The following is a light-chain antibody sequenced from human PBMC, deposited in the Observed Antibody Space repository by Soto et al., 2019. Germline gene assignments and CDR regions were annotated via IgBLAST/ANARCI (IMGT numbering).Light chain of an antibody. CDR3: MPALQPFT. V-gene: IGKV2-28*01. J-gene: IGKJ3*01. CDR2: LGS. CDR1: QSLLHSNGYNY. Sequence: DIVMTQSPLSLPVTPGEPASISCRSSQSLLHSNGYNYLDWYLQKPGQSPQLLIYLGSNRASGVPDRFSGSGSGTDFTLKISRVEAEDVGVYYCMPALQPFTFGPGTNVDIK.